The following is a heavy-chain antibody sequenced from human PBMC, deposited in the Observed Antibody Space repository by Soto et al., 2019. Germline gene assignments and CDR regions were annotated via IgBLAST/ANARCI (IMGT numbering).Heavy chain of an antibody. Sequence: PGGSLRLSCAASGFTFSSYEMNWVRQAPGKGLEWVSYISSGGSTRYYADSVKGRFTISRDNAKNSLYLQMNSLRAEDTAVYYCAREGGVYGTDFDYWGQGTLVTVSS. V-gene: IGHV3-48*03. D-gene: IGHD2-8*02. J-gene: IGHJ4*02. CDR3: AREGGVYGTDFDY. CDR1: GFTFSSYE. CDR2: ISSGGSTR.